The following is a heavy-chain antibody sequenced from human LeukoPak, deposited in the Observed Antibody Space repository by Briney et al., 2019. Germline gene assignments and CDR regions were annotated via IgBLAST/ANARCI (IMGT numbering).Heavy chain of an antibody. CDR3: ARGLAVTGGGYEFGY. V-gene: IGHV3-66*01. D-gene: IGHD6-19*01. CDR2: IYAGGNT. J-gene: IGHJ4*02. Sequence: GGSLRVSCAASGFTVSSIYMSWVRQAPGKGLEWVSVIYAGGNTYYADSVKGRFTISRDNSKNTLYLQMNSLRAEDTAVYYCARGLAVTGGGYEFGYWGQGTLVTVSS. CDR1: GFTVSSIY.